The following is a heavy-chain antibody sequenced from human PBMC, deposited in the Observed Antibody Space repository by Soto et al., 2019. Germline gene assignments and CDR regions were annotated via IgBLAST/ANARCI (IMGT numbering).Heavy chain of an antibody. CDR3: ARDYLLEYSSSPGWFDP. V-gene: IGHV3-48*01. CDR2: ISSSSSTI. CDR1: GLPFCSYS. J-gene: IGHJ5*02. D-gene: IGHD6-6*01. Sequence: PGGSPRLCCAASGLPFCSYSMNWVRQAPGKGLEWVSYISSSSSTIYYADSVKGRFTISRDNAKNSLYLQMNSLRAEDTAVYYCARDYLLEYSSSPGWFDPWGQGTLVTVSS.